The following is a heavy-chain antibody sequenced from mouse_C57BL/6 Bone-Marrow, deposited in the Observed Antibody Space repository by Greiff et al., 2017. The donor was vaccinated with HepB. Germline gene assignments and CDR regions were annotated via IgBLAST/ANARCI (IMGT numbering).Heavy chain of an antibody. CDR3: ARSGGFDY. D-gene: IGHD3-1*01. V-gene: IGHV1-82*01. Sequence: QVQLQQSGPELVKPGASVKISCKASGYAFSSSWMNWVKQRPGKGLEWIGRIYPGDGDTNYNGKFKGKATLTADKSSSTAYMQLSSLTSEDSAVYFCARSGGFDYRGQGTTLTVSS. CDR2: IYPGDGDT. CDR1: GYAFSSSW. J-gene: IGHJ2*01.